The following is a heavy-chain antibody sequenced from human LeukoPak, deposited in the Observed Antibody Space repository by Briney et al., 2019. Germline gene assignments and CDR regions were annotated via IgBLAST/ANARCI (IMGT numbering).Heavy chain of an antibody. Sequence: SETLSLTCAVYGGSFSGYYWSWIRQPPGKGLEWIGYIYYSGSTNYNPSLKSRVTISVDTSKNQISLNPSSVTAADTAVYYCARDQGYGMDVWGQGTTVTVSS. V-gene: IGHV4-59*01. CDR3: ARDQGYGMDV. J-gene: IGHJ6*02. CDR2: IYYSGST. CDR1: GGSFSGYY.